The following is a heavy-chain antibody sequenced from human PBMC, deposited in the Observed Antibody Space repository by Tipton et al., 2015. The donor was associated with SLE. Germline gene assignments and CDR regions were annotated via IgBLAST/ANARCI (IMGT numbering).Heavy chain of an antibody. CDR3: SRDRSMLWKGAFDC. Sequence: TLSLTCAVYGGSFSGYYWSWIRQPPEKGLEWIGEINHSGSTNYNPSLKSRVTISINTSKNQFSLNLSPVTAADTAVYYCSRDRSMLWKGAFDCWGQGTMVTVSS. V-gene: IGHV4-34*01. D-gene: IGHD2-21*01. J-gene: IGHJ3*01. CDR2: INHSGST. CDR1: GGSFSGYY.